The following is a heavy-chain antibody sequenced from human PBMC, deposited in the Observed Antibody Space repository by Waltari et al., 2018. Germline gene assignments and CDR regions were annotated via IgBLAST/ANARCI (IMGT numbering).Heavy chain of an antibody. CDR2: INPKGGCT. V-gene: IGHV1-2*02. Sequence: QVQLVQSGAEVKKPGASVKVSCKASGYIFTGYYIHWVRQAPGQGLQWMGWINPKGGCTCYARKFKGRVPMTRETSISTAYMELISLRSDDTAVYYCARGGVQGVIIDDNWFDPWGQGTLVTVSS. CDR3: ARGGVQGVIIDDNWFDP. CDR1: GYIFTGYY. D-gene: IGHD3-10*01. J-gene: IGHJ5*02.